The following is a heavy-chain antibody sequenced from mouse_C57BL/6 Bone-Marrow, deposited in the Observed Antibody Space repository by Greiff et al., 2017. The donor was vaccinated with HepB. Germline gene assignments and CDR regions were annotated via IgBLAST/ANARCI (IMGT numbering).Heavy chain of an antibody. Sequence: EVKLVESGGGLVKPGGSLKLSCAASGFTFSSYAMSWVRQTPEKRLEWVATISDGGSYTYYPDNVKGRFTISRDNAKNNLYLQMSHLKSEDTAMYYCARDFLYYYGSTQFAYWGQGTLVTVSA. V-gene: IGHV5-4*01. D-gene: IGHD1-1*01. CDR1: GFTFSSYA. CDR2: ISDGGSYT. CDR3: ARDFLYYYGSTQFAY. J-gene: IGHJ3*01.